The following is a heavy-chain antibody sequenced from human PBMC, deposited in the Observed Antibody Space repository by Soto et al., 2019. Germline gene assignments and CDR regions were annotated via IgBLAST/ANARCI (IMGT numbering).Heavy chain of an antibody. V-gene: IGHV4-30-4*01. CDR2: IYYSGSS. CDR1: GGSISSGDYY. D-gene: IGHD3-10*01. CDR3: ARDPITMVRGGREGY. Sequence: QVQLQESGPGLVKPSQTLSLTCTVSGGSISSGDYYWSWIRQPPGKGLEWIGYIYYSGSSYYNPSLKSRVTRSVDTSKNQFSLKLSSVTAADTAVYCCARDPITMVRGGREGYWGQGTLVTVSS. J-gene: IGHJ4*02.